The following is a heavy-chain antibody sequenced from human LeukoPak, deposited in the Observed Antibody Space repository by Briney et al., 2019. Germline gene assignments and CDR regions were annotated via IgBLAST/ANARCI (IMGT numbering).Heavy chain of an antibody. J-gene: IGHJ6*03. CDR2: IYYSGST. D-gene: IGHD1-26*01. CDR1: GGSISSYY. V-gene: IGHV4-59*01. Sequence: SETLSLTCTVSGGSISSYYWSWLRQPPGKGLEWIGYIYYSGSTNYNPSLKSRVTISVDTSKNQFSLKLSSVTAADTAVYYCARDGGSLGDYYYYMDVWGKGTTVTVSS. CDR3: ARDGGSLGDYYYYMDV.